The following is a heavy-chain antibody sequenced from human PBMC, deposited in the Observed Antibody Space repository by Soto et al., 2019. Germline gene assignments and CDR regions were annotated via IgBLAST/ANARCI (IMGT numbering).Heavy chain of an antibody. Sequence: PGGSLRLSCAASGFTFSSYAMSWVRQAPGKGLEWVSAISGSGGSTYYADSVKGRFTISRDNSKNTLYLQMNSLRAEDTAVYYCAKDYDFWSGPHMEVWGKGTTVTVAS. CDR2: ISGSGGST. CDR1: GFTFSSYA. D-gene: IGHD3-3*01. V-gene: IGHV3-23*01. J-gene: IGHJ6*04. CDR3: AKDYDFWSGPHMEV.